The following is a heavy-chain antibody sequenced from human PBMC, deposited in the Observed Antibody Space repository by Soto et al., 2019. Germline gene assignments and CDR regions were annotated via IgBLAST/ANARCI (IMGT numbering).Heavy chain of an antibody. CDR2: ISAYNGNT. V-gene: IGHV1-18*01. D-gene: IGHD3-22*01. CDR1: GYTFTSYG. J-gene: IGHJ4*02. Sequence: AASVKVSCKASGYTFTSYGISWVRQAPGQGLEWMGWISAYNGNTNYAQKLQGRVTMTTDTSTSTAYMELRSLRSDDTAVYYCARDEGYYDSSGYSTTVDYWGQGTLVTVSS. CDR3: ARDEGYYDSSGYSTTVDY.